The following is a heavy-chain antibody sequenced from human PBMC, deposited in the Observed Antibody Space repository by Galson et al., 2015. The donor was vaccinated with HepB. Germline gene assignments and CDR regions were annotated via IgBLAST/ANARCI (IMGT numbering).Heavy chain of an antibody. CDR3: ARNLNGELPSPMDY. CDR1: GYIFTSSV. D-gene: IGHD2-2*01. J-gene: IGHJ4*02. V-gene: IGHV1-18*01. Sequence: SVKVSCKASGYIFTSSVIIWVRQAPGQGLEWMGWISPYSDNIKYAHNVQGRVTMTTDISTTTAYMELRSLTSDDTAVYYCARNLNGELPSPMDYWGQGTLVTVSS. CDR2: ISPYSDNI.